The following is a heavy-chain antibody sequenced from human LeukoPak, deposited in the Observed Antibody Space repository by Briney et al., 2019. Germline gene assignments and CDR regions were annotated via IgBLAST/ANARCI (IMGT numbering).Heavy chain of an antibody. J-gene: IGHJ3*02. V-gene: IGHV4-59*08. CDR3: ARLRALLGVGGGSNYHAFDI. D-gene: IGHD5-24*01. CDR1: GWALRSYH. Sequence: LATPSLTLTVSGWALRSYHWGLVPPAPREGLEYIWYIHYSGSTDYNPSLKSRVTISVDTSKNQFSLNLSSVTAADTAVFYCARLRALLGVGGGSNYHAFDIWGQGTMVTVSS. CDR2: IHYSGST.